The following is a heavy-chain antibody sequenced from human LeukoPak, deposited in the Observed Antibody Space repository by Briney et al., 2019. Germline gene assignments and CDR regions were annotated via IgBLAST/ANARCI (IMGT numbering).Heavy chain of an antibody. CDR2: INPSGGST. D-gene: IGHD2-2*02. J-gene: IGHJ6*03. CDR3: ARAVGMIVVVPAAIAYYYYMDV. V-gene: IGHV1-46*01. CDR1: GYTFTSYY. Sequence: GASVKVSCKASGYTFTSYYMHWVRQAPGQGLEWMGIINPSGGSTSYAQKFQGRVTMTRNTSISTAYMELSSLRSEDTAVYYCARAVGMIVVVPAAIAYYYYMDVWGKGTTVTVSS.